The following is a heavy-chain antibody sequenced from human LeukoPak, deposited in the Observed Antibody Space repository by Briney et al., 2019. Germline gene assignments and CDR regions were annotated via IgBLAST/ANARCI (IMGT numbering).Heavy chain of an antibody. Sequence: ASVKVSCKASGYTFTSYGISWVRQAPGQGLEWMGWISAYNGNTNYAQKLQGRVAMTTGTSTSTAYMELRSLRSDDTAVYYCARDVAYCGGDCYFFYAFDIWGQGTMVTVSS. V-gene: IGHV1-18*01. CDR3: ARDVAYCGGDCYFFYAFDI. J-gene: IGHJ3*02. CDR1: GYTFTSYG. D-gene: IGHD2-21*02. CDR2: ISAYNGNT.